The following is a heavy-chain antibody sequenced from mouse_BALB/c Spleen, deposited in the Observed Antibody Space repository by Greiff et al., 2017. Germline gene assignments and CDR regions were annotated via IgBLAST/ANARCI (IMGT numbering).Heavy chain of an antibody. J-gene: IGHJ4*01. V-gene: IGHV1S135*01. Sequence: VQLQQSGPELMKPGASVKISCKASGYSFTSYYMHWVKQSHGKSLEWIGYIDPFNGGTSYNQKFKGKATLTVDKSSSTAYMHLSSLTSEDSAVYYCAKPSTATYAMDYWGQGTSVTVSS. CDR3: AKPSTATYAMDY. CDR2: IDPFNGGT. CDR1: GYSFTSYY. D-gene: IGHD1-2*01.